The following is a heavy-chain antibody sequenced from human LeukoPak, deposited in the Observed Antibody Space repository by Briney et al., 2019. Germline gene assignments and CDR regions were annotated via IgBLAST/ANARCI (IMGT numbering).Heavy chain of an antibody. Sequence: ASVKVSCKASGYTFTSYGISWVRQAPGQGLEWMGWISAYNGNTNYAQKLQGRVTMTTDTSTSTAYMELRSLRSDDTAVYYCARDRTTYYYGSGSYYMPFDYWGQGTLVTVSS. CDR2: ISAYNGNT. CDR3: ARDRTTYYYGSGSYYMPFDY. J-gene: IGHJ4*02. D-gene: IGHD3-10*01. V-gene: IGHV1-18*01. CDR1: GYTFTSYG.